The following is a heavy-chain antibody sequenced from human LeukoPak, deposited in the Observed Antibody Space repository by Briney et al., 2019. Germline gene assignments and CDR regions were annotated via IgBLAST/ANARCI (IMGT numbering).Heavy chain of an antibody. CDR3: TRDRWGGGYTSRGMDV. CDR2: IKSKTDGGTT. Sequence: KSGGSLRFSCAASRFTFSNAWMSWVRQAPGKGLEWVGRIKSKTDGGTTDYAAPVKGRFTISRDDSKNTLYLQMNSLKTEDTAVYYCTRDRWGGGYTSRGMDVWGKGTTVTISS. D-gene: IGHD5-12*01. J-gene: IGHJ6*04. CDR1: RFTFSNAW. V-gene: IGHV3-15*01.